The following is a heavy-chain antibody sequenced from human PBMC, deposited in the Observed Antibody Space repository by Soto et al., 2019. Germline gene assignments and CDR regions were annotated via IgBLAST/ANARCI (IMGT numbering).Heavy chain of an antibody. Sequence: GESLKISCRASGYSFTAYWIAWVRQMPGKGLEWMGIIYPGDSDTRYSPSFQGQVTISADKSISTAYLQWSSLKASDTAMYYCERLLHTETVTDTDHWGQGTLVTVSS. CDR1: GYSFTAYW. V-gene: IGHV5-51*01. J-gene: IGHJ4*02. CDR2: IYPGDSDT. D-gene: IGHD5-18*01. CDR3: ERLLHTETVTDTDH.